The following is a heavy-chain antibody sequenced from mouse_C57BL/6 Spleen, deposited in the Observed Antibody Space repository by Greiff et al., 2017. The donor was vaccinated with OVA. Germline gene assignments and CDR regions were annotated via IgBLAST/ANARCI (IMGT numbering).Heavy chain of an antibody. J-gene: IGHJ2*01. Sequence: QVQLQQPGAELVRPGSSVKLSCKASGYTFTSYWMHWVKQRPIQGLEWIGNIDPSDSETHCNQKFKDKATLTVDKSSSTAYMQLSSLTSEDSAVYYCARDYGSSLYYFDYWGQGTTLTVSS. CDR2: IDPSDSET. D-gene: IGHD1-1*01. V-gene: IGHV1-52*01. CDR1: GYTFTSYW. CDR3: ARDYGSSLYYFDY.